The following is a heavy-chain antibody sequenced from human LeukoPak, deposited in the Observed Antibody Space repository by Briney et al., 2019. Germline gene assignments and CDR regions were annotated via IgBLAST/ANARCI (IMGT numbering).Heavy chain of an antibody. CDR2: ISSSSSYT. J-gene: IGHJ3*02. CDR3: VRGGGSCCRFNAFDI. D-gene: IGHD2-15*01. CDR1: GFTFSDYY. Sequence: GGSLRLSCAASGFTFSDYYMSWIRQAPGKGLGWVSYISSSSSYTNYADSVKGRFTISRDDAKNSLYLQMNNLRAEDTAVYYCVRGGGSCCRFNAFDIWGQGTMVTVSS. V-gene: IGHV3-11*06.